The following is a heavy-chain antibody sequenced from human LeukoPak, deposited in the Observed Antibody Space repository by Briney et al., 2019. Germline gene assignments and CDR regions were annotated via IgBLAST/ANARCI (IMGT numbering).Heavy chain of an antibody. CDR3: ARGFNRYYYDSSGYYWD. CDR2: MNPNSGNT. J-gene: IGHJ4*02. V-gene: IGHV1-8*01. CDR1: GYTFTSYD. Sequence: ASVKVSCKASGYTFTSYDINWVRQATGQELEWMGWMNPNSGNTGYAQKFQGRVTMTRNTSISTAYMELSSLRSEDTAVYYCARGFNRYYYDSSGYYWDWGQGTLVTVSS. D-gene: IGHD3-22*01.